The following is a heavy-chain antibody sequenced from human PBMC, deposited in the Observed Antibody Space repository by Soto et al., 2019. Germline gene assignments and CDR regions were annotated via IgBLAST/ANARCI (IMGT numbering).Heavy chain of an antibody. J-gene: IGHJ4*02. Sequence: QVQLQESGPGLVKPSETLSLTCTVSGVSITSHYWTWIRQPPGKGLEWIGNIHYSGSTNYSPSLKGRVIISVDTSENQPSLKLSSVTTADTAVYYCTVGGAGHPFDYWGQGTLVTVSS. CDR2: IHYSGST. D-gene: IGHD3-16*01. CDR3: TVGGAGHPFDY. V-gene: IGHV4-59*11. CDR1: GVSITSHY.